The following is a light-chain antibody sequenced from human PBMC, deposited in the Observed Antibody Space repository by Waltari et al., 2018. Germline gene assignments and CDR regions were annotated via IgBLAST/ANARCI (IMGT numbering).Light chain of an antibody. V-gene: IGLV2-8*01. Sequence: QSALTQPPSASGSPGQSVTISCTGTSSDVGSYNYVSWYQQHPGKAPKLMIYEVSKRPSGVPDRFSGAKSCNTASLTVSGLQAEYETDYYCSSYAGRNNLVFGGGTKLTVL. J-gene: IGLJ2*01. CDR2: EVS. CDR1: SSDVGSYNY. CDR3: SSYAGRNNLV.